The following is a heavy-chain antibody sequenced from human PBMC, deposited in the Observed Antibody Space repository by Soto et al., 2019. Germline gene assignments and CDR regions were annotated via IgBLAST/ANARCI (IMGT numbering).Heavy chain of an antibody. D-gene: IGHD3-10*01. CDR2: INPQSGGS. V-gene: IGHV1-2*02. CDR1: GYVFSNYF. J-gene: IGHJ3*01. Sequence: GASVKVSCKASGYVFSNYFMHWVRQAPGQGLEWMGNINPQSGGSKYEDNFQDRVTMTRDTPKTTVYMELRGLTSDDTAVYYCARDRVRTPEGVDSFDPWGQGTLVTVPS. CDR3: ARDRVRTPEGVDSFDP.